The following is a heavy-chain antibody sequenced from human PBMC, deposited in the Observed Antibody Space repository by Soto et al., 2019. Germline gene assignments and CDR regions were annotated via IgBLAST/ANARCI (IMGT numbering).Heavy chain of an antibody. CDR2: ISCYNGKT. D-gene: IGHD3-3*01. J-gene: IGHJ6*02. CDR3: ARDAPPPELRFLEWHNYDYNGMDV. CDR1: GCSFTAYG. V-gene: IGHV1-18*01. Sequence: QVQVVQSGDEVKETGASVRVSCKTSGCSFTAYGISWVRQAPGQGLEWMGWISCYNGKTQYAQKVQGRVTMTTDTSTSTAYMEVRSLRSDDTAIYYCARDAPPPELRFLEWHNYDYNGMDVWGQGTTVTVSS.